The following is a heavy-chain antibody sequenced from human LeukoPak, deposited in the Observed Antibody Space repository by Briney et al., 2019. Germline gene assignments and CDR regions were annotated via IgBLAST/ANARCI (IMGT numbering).Heavy chain of an antibody. V-gene: IGHV1-46*01. D-gene: IGHD3-9*01. J-gene: IGHJ6*03. CDR1: GYTFTSYY. Sequence: ASVKVSCKASGYTFTSYYMHWVRQAPGQGLEWMGIINPSGGSTSYAQKFQGRVTMTRDMSTSTVYMELSSLRSEDTAVYYCARASGLRYFDWSPKAYMDVWGKGTTVTVSS. CDR2: INPSGGST. CDR3: ARASGLRYFDWSPKAYMDV.